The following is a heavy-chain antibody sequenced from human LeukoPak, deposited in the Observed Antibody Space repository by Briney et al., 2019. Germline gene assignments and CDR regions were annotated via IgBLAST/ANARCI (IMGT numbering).Heavy chain of an antibody. CDR1: GYTVTSYY. Sequence: GASVKVSCKASGYTVTSYYMHWVRQAPGQGREWMGWINPNSGGTNYAQKFQGRVTITRDTSISTAYMELSRLRSDYTAVYYCVPLLSNPAYDYWGQGTLVTVSS. V-gene: IGHV1-2*02. J-gene: IGHJ4*02. CDR3: VPLLSNPAYDY. CDR2: INPNSGGT.